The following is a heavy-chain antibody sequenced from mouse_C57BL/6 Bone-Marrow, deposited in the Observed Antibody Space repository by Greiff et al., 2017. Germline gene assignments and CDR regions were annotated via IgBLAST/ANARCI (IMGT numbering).Heavy chain of an antibody. J-gene: IGHJ1*03. CDR1: GYAFTNYL. CDR3: ARSSYWYFDV. D-gene: IGHD1-1*01. CDR2: INPGSGGT. V-gene: IGHV1-54*01. Sequence: VQVVESGAELVRPGTSVKVSCKASGYAFTNYLIEWVKQRPGQGLEWIGVINPGSGGTNYNEKFKGKATLTADKSSSTAYMQLSSLTSADSAVYFCARSSYWYFDVWGTGTTVTVSS.